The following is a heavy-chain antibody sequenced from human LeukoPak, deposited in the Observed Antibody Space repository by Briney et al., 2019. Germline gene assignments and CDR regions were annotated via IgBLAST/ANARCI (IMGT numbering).Heavy chain of an antibody. CDR3: ARVPGLVIDY. CDR1: GGSFSGYY. D-gene: IGHD3/OR15-3a*01. V-gene: IGHV4-34*01. CDR2: INHSGST. J-gene: IGHJ4*02. Sequence: SETLSLTCAVYGGSFSGYYWSWIRQPPGKGLEWIGEINHSGSTNYNPSLTSRGTISVDTSKTQFSLKLSSVTAADTAVYYCARVPGLVIDYWGQGTLVTVSS.